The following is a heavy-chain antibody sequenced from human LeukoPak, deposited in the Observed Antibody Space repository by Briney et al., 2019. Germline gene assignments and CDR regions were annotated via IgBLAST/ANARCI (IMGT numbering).Heavy chain of an antibody. D-gene: IGHD2-15*01. Sequence: PGESLKISCKGSGYSFTSYWIGWVRQMPGKGLEWMGIIYPGDSDTRYSPSFQGQVTISADKSISTAYLRWSSLKASDTAMYYCASNKYCSGGSCYPDSRNAFDIWGQGTMVTVSS. CDR2: IYPGDSDT. J-gene: IGHJ3*02. CDR3: ASNKYCSGGSCYPDSRNAFDI. CDR1: GYSFTSYW. V-gene: IGHV5-51*01.